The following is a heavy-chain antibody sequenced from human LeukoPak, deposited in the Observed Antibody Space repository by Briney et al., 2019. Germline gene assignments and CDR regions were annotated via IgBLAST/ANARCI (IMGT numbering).Heavy chain of an antibody. J-gene: IGHJ5*02. Sequence: GGSLRLSCAASGFTFSSYWMSWVRQAPGKGLEWVANIKQDGSEKYYVDSVKGRFTISRDNAKNTLYLQMNSLRAEDTAVYYCARARYSSGWQFDPWGQGTLVTVSS. CDR3: ARARYSSGWQFDP. CDR1: GFTFSSYW. V-gene: IGHV3-7*01. D-gene: IGHD6-19*01. CDR2: IKQDGSEK.